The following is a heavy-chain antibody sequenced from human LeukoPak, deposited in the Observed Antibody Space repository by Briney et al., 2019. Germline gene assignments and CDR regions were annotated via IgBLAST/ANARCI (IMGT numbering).Heavy chain of an antibody. J-gene: IGHJ4*02. CDR3: ARENGRGVISPYYDL. V-gene: IGHV3-66*01. D-gene: IGHD3-10*01. CDR2: IYSGGRT. Sequence: AGGSLRLSCAASGFTFSSYWMSGVRQAPGKGLEWVAVIYSGGRTEDGDSVKWRVTISRDSFKNTRYPQMNSLTAEDTAVYYCARENGRGVISPYYDLWGQGTLVTVSS. CDR1: GFTFSSYW.